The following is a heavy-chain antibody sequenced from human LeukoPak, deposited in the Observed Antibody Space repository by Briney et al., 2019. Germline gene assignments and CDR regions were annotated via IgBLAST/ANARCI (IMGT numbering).Heavy chain of an antibody. CDR2: ISYDGSNK. CDR1: GLTFSSYA. Sequence: GGSLRLSCAASGLTFSSYAMHWVRQAPGKGLEWVAVISYDGSNKYYADSVKGRFTISRDNSKNTLYLQMNSLRAEDTAVYYCAREEMATIWSSNRNAFDIWGQGTMVTVSP. J-gene: IGHJ3*02. V-gene: IGHV3-30-3*01. D-gene: IGHD5-24*01. CDR3: AREEMATIWSSNRNAFDI.